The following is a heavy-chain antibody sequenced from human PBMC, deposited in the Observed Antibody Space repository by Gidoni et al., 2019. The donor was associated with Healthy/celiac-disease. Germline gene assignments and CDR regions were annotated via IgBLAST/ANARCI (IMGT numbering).Heavy chain of an antibody. Sequence: QVQLVQSGAEVKKPGASVKVSCKASGTTFTSYYMNWLRQAPGQGLDWMGIINPSGGSTSYAQKSQGRVTMTRDTSTSTVYMELSSLRSEDTAVYYCARGRDWYSSSWYRYGNWFDPWGQGTLVTVSS. CDR1: GTTFTSYY. D-gene: IGHD6-13*01. CDR3: ARGRDWYSSSWYRYGNWFDP. J-gene: IGHJ5*02. CDR2: INPSGGST. V-gene: IGHV1-46*01.